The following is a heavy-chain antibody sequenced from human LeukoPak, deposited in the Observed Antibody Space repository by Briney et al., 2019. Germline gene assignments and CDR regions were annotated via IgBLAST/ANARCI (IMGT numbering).Heavy chain of an antibody. CDR1: GFTFSSYA. J-gene: IGHJ4*02. CDR2: ISGSGDST. Sequence: GGYLRLSCAASGFTFSSYAMSWVRQAPGKGLEWVSAISGSGDSTFYADSVKGRFTISRDNSKNSLYLQMNSLRAEDTAVYYCARDMGVTGSIPDYWGQGTLVTVSS. V-gene: IGHV3-23*01. CDR3: ARDMGVTGSIPDY. D-gene: IGHD1-20*01.